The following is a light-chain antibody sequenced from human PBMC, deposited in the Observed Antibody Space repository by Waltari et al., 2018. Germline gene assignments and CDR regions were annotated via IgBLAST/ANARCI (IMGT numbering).Light chain of an antibody. CDR1: ESISTW. J-gene: IGKJ2*01. Sequence: DIQMTQSPSTLSASVGDTVTFTCRASESISTWLAWYQQRPGKAPKLLIYKASYLETGVPSRFSGSGSGTEFILTISSLRPDDSATYYCQQYSNYYTFGQGTKLEI. V-gene: IGKV1-5*03. CDR3: QQYSNYYT. CDR2: KAS.